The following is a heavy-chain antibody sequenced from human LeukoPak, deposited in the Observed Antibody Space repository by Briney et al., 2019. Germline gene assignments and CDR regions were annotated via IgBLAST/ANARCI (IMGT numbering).Heavy chain of an antibody. CDR2: INHSGST. D-gene: IGHD6-6*01. Sequence: MPGGSLRLSCAASEFTFSAYWSWIRQPPGKGLEWIGEINHSGSTNYNPSLKSRVTISVDTSKNQFSLKLSSVTAADTAVYYCARGGFPNSSSRAFDIWGQGTMVTVSS. V-gene: IGHV4-34*01. CDR3: ARGGFPNSSSRAFDI. J-gene: IGHJ3*02. CDR1: EFTFSAY.